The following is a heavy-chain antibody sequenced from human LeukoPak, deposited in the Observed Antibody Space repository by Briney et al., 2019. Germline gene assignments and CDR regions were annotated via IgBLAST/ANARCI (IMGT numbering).Heavy chain of an antibody. J-gene: IGHJ6*02. CDR2: IYYSGST. Sequence: SQTLSLTCTVSGGSISSGGYYWSWIRQHPGKGLEWIGHIYYSGSTYYNPSLKSRVTISVDTSKNQFSLKLSSVTAADTAVYYCARDHYDILTGHYGMDVWGQGTTVTVSS. D-gene: IGHD3-9*01. V-gene: IGHV4-31*03. CDR1: GGSISSGGYY. CDR3: ARDHYDILTGHYGMDV.